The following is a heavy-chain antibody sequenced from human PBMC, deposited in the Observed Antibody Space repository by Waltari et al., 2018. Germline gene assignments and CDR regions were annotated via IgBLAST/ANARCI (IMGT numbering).Heavy chain of an antibody. V-gene: IGHV4-38-2*01. Sequence: QVQLQESGPGLVKPSETLSLTCAVSGHSVSSTYYWGWIRQSPGKGLEWIASIYHNGTTYCDTSLKSRVRLSLDTSKNRFSLNLRSVTAADTALYYCAAFLPDWGRGTDYWGQGILITVSS. CDR1: GHSVSSTYY. CDR2: IYHNGTT. CDR3: AAFLPDWGRGTDY. J-gene: IGHJ4*02. D-gene: IGHD7-27*01.